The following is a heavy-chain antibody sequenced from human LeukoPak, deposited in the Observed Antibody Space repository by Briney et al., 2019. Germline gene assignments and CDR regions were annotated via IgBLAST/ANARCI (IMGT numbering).Heavy chain of an antibody. D-gene: IGHD1-14*01. V-gene: IGHV3-74*01. J-gene: IGHJ4*02. CDR2: VDLGGRGI. Sequence: GGSLRLSCATSGFTFTSYWMHWVRQVAGKGLVWLARVDLGGRGINYANSVKGRFTISRDNAKSTVYLQMNSLRVEDTAVYYCITDLGWGQGTLVTVSS. CDR1: GFTFTSYW. CDR3: ITDLG.